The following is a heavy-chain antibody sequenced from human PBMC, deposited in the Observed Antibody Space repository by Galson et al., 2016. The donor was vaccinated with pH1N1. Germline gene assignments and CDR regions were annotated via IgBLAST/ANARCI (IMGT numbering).Heavy chain of an antibody. Sequence: ETLSLTCTVSGDSISSSNYYWGWVRQPPGKGLEWIGSSFYGGRTYYNPSLKSRVTISVDTSKNQFSLKLSSVTAADTAVYFCTKSRWYKAFDVWGPGTTVTVSS. CDR3: TKSRWYKAFDV. CDR2: SFYGGRT. CDR1: GDSISSSNYY. J-gene: IGHJ6*02. V-gene: IGHV4-39*01. D-gene: IGHD6-13*01.